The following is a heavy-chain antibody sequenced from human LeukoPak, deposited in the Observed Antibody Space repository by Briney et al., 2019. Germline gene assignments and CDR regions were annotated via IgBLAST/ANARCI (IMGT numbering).Heavy chain of an antibody. D-gene: IGHD1-14*01. J-gene: IGHJ4*02. CDR3: ARGEPVDY. CDR2: MYYSGST. CDR1: GGSITSYY. Sequence: SETLSLTCTVSGGSITSYYWSWIRQPPGKGLEWIGYMYYSGSTSYNPSLKSRVTTSVDTAKNQFSLKVNSVTAADAAVYYCARGEPVDYWGQGTLVTVSS. V-gene: IGHV4-59*01.